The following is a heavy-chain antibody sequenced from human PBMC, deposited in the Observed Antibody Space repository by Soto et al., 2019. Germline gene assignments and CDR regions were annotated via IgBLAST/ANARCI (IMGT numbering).Heavy chain of an antibody. J-gene: IGHJ5*02. Sequence: ASVKVSCKASGYTFTGYYMHWVRQAPGRGLEWMGWINPNSGGTNYAQKFQGRVTMTRDTSISTAYMELSRLRSDDTAIYFCARFHLYSYGSANWFDPWGQGTLVTVSS. D-gene: IGHD5-18*01. CDR2: INPNSGGT. CDR3: ARFHLYSYGSANWFDP. CDR1: GYTFTGYY. V-gene: IGHV1-2*02.